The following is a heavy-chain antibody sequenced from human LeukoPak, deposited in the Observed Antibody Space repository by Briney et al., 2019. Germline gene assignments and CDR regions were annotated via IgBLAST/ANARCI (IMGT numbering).Heavy chain of an antibody. CDR1: GFTVSSNY. J-gene: IGHJ3*02. CDR2: IYTGGGT. CDR3: ATYSGYDLDVFDI. D-gene: IGHD5-12*01. Sequence: GGSLRLSCAASGFTVSSNYMSWVRQAPGKGLEWVSLIYTGGGTYCADSVKGRFTISRDNSKNTLYLQMDSLRAEDTAVYYCATYSGYDLDVFDIWGQGTMVAVSS. V-gene: IGHV3-53*05.